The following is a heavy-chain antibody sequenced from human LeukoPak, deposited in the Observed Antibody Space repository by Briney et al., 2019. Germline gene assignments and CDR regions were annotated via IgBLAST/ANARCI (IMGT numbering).Heavy chain of an antibody. Sequence: GGSLRLSCAASGVIISSYAMSWVRQAPGKGLEWVSAIDGRGDNTYYADFVKGRFTISRDNSKSTVYLQMNSLRTGDAAVYYCAKDRVSPGFNWFDPWGQGTLVTVSS. D-gene: IGHD2/OR15-2a*01. CDR2: IDGRGDNT. CDR3: AKDRVSPGFNWFDP. CDR1: GVIISSYA. V-gene: IGHV3-23*01. J-gene: IGHJ5*02.